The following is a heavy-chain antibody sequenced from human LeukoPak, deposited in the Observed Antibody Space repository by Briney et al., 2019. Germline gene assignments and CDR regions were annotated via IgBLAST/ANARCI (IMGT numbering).Heavy chain of an antibody. Sequence: GSLRLSCGASGFTFTSSAMTWVRQAPGKGLEWVSAISSGGTPYYAASVRGRFIIPRDTSTNTLYLQVKSLTAEDTAVYYCAKPEVGVASIDCWGQGTLVTVSS. CDR3: AKPEVGVASIDC. V-gene: IGHV3-23*01. CDR1: GFTFTSSA. CDR2: ISSGGTP. D-gene: IGHD2-2*01. J-gene: IGHJ4*02.